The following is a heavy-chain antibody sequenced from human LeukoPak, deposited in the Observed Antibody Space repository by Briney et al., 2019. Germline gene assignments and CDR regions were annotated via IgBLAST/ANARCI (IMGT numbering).Heavy chain of an antibody. CDR3: AKGGGWLQIHYFDD. CDR2: ISGSGGST. CDR1: GFTFSSYA. J-gene: IGHJ4*02. Sequence: GGSLRLSCAASGFTFSSYAMSWVRQAPGKGLEWVSAISGSGGSTYYADSVKGRFTISRDNSKNTLYLPMNSQRADDPAVYYCAKGGGWLQIHYFDDSGEGSLVSASS. V-gene: IGHV3-23*01. D-gene: IGHD5-24*01.